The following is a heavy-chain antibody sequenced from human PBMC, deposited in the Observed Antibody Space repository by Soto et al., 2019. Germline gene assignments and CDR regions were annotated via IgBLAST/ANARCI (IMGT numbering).Heavy chain of an antibody. Sequence: AAPVKVSCKASGGTFSSYSISWVRQAPGLGLEWMGGIIPIFGTANYAQKFQGRVTITADESTSTAYMELSSLRSEDTAVYYCARVRPTVALPHNWSDPWGQGTLVTVSS. V-gene: IGHV1-69*13. J-gene: IGHJ5*02. D-gene: IGHD4-17*01. CDR2: IIPIFGTA. CDR1: GGTFSSYS. CDR3: ARVRPTVALPHNWSDP.